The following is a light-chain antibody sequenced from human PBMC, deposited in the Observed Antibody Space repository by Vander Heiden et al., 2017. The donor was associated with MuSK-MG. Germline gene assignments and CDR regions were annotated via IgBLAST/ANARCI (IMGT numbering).Light chain of an antibody. Sequence: QSVLTQPPSVSGAPGQRVTISCTGRSSHIGAGYDVHWYQQRPGTAPKLLIYGNSNRPSGVPDRFSGSKSGTSASLAITGLQAEEEADYYCQSYDSSRSVWVFGGGTKLTVL. CDR1: SSHIGAGYD. CDR3: QSYDSSRSVWV. J-gene: IGLJ3*02. CDR2: GNS. V-gene: IGLV1-40*01.